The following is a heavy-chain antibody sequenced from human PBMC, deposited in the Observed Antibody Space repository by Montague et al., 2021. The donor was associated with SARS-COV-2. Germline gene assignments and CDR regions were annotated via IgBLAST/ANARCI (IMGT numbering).Heavy chain of an antibody. J-gene: IGHJ6*02. D-gene: IGHD3-3*01. CDR1: VFTFSSYW. Sequence: SLRLSCAASVFTFSSYWMHWVRQAPGKGLVWVSRINSDGSSTSYADSVKGRFTISRDNAKNPLYLQMNSLRAEDTAVYYCARVYYDFWSGSTANWYYGMDVWGQGTTVTVSS. CDR3: ARVYYDFWSGSTANWYYGMDV. V-gene: IGHV3-74*01. CDR2: INSDGSST.